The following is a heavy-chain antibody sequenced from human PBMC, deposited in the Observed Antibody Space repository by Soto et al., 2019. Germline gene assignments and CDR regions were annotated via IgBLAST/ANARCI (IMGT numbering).Heavy chain of an antibody. CDR3: ARARATIAAAAIFDC. CDR1: GGSISTSNW. V-gene: IGHV4-4*02. J-gene: IGHJ4*02. CDR2: VYRTGST. D-gene: IGHD6-13*01. Sequence: SETLSLTCAVSGGSISTSNWWSWVRQPPGKGLERIGEVYRTGSTNYNPSLESRLTISVDKSKNQFSLKLTSVTAADTAVYYCARARATIAAAAIFDCWGQGTLVTVS.